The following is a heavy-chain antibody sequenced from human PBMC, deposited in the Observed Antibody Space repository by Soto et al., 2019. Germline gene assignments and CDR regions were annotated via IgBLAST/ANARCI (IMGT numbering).Heavy chain of an antibody. CDR3: ARCSGGTCYASYAFDI. CDR1: GYAFTSFG. Sequence: QVQLVQSGIEVKNPGASVKVSCKASGYAFTSFGISWVRQAPGQGLEWMEWTVANNGYTKYAQNLQGRVTLITDTSTSTAYMELRSLMYDDTAVYYCARCSGGTCYASYAFDIWGQGTMVTVSS. J-gene: IGHJ3*02. CDR2: TVANNGYT. D-gene: IGHD2-15*01. V-gene: IGHV1-18*01.